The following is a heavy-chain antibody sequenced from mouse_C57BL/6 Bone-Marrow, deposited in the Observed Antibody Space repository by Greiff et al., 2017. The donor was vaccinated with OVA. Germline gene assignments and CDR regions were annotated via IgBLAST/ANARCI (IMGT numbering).Heavy chain of an antibody. CDR3: ARGPYYYGNY. D-gene: IGHD1-1*01. CDR2: ISDGGSYT. J-gene: IGHJ2*01. Sequence: DVKLVESGGGLVKPGGSLKLSCAASGFTFSSYAMSWVRQTPEKRLEWVATISDGGSYTYYPDTVKGRFTISIDNAKNNLYLQMSHLKSEDTAMYYCARGPYYYGNYWGQGTTLTVSS. CDR1: GFTFSSYA. V-gene: IGHV5-4*03.